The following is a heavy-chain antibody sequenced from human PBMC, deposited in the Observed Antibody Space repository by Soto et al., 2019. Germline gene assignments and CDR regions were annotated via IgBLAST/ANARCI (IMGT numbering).Heavy chain of an antibody. CDR1: CGSFSGYY. D-gene: IGHD6-13*01. Sequence: PSETLSLTCAVYCGSFSGYYWSWIRQPPGKGLEWIGEINHSGSTNYNPSLKSRVTISVDTSKNQFSLKLSSVTAADTAVYYCARATARISGIAAAGRIYNWFDPWGQGTLVTVSS. J-gene: IGHJ5*02. CDR2: INHSGST. CDR3: ARATARISGIAAAGRIYNWFDP. V-gene: IGHV4-34*01.